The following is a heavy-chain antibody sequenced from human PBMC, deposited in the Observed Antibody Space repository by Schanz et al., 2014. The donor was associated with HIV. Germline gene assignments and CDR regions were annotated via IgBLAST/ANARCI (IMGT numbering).Heavy chain of an antibody. V-gene: IGHV1-69*01. J-gene: IGHJ5*02. CDR2: IIPMFGSA. CDR1: GGSFSSFS. CDR3: ATCLITIGCSS. Sequence: QVQLVQSGAEVQKPGSSVTVSCKASGGSFSSFSITWVRQAPGQGLEWMGGIIPMFGSANYAQKFLGRVTISADESTSTGYMDLSNLRSDDTAVYYCATCLITIGCSSWGQGTLVTVSS. D-gene: IGHD1-1*01.